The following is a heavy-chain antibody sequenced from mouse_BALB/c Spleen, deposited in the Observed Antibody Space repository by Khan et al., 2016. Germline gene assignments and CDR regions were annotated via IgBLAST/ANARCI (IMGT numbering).Heavy chain of an antibody. CDR1: GFNIKDTY. CDR3: ERAWCDSWFVY. CDR2: IDPANDNT. D-gene: IGHD1-1*02. Sequence: VQLKQSGAELVKPGASVKLSCTASGFNIKDTYMHWMIQRPEQGLEWIGRIDPANDNTKYDPKFQGKATITVDTSSNTAYFQLSSLTSEDTAVNYCERAWCDSWFVYWGQGTLVTVSA. J-gene: IGHJ3*01. V-gene: IGHV14-3*02.